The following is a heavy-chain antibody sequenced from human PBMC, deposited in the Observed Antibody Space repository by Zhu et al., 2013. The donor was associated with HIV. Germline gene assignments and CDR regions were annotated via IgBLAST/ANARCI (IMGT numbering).Heavy chain of an antibody. CDR3: AREPSVDMDYYYGMDV. V-gene: IGHV1-18*01. J-gene: IGHJ6*02. D-gene: IGHD5-12*01. CDR1: GYTFTTSG. Sequence: QVQLVQSGAEVKKPGASVKVSCKASGYTFTTSGISWVRQAPGQGLEWMGWISGYNGNTNYAQKLQGRVTMTTDTSTSTAYMELSRLRSDDTAVYYCAREPSVDMDYYYGMDVWGQGTTVTVS. CDR2: ISGYNGNT.